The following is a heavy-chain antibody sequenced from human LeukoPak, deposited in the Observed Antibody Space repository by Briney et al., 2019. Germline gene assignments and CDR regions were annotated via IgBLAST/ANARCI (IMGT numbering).Heavy chain of an antibody. CDR1: GFTFNNYA. Sequence: GGSLRLSCAASGFTFNNYAMNWVRQAPGKGLEWVSAISGSGGSTYYADSVKGRFTISRDNSKNTLYLQMNSLRAEDTAVYYCAKDPLTYYYGSGSFFDYWGQGTLVTVSS. CDR2: ISGSGGST. V-gene: IGHV3-23*01. CDR3: AKDPLTYYYGSGSFFDY. J-gene: IGHJ4*02. D-gene: IGHD3-10*01.